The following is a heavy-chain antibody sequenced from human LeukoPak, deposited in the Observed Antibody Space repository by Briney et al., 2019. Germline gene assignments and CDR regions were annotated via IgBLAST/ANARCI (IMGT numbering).Heavy chain of an antibody. V-gene: IGHV3-23*05. D-gene: IGHD4/OR15-4a*01. CDR3: ANEIRPNDY. J-gene: IGHJ4*02. Sequence: GGSLRLSCVVSGFTFSSHAMCWVRQAPGRGLEWVSSIDISGDSTSYADSVKGRFTISRDNSKNTLLLQMDCLRAEDSAIYYCANEIRPNDYWGQGTLVTVSS. CDR1: GFTFSSHA. CDR2: IDISGDST.